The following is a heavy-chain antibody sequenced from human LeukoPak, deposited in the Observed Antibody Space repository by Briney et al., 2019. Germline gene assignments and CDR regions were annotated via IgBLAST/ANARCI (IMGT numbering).Heavy chain of an antibody. J-gene: IGHJ3*02. CDR3: AKRDPRPFAFDI. Sequence: SGGSLRLSCAASGFTFDNYAMSWVRQTPGKGREWVSLISGSGSNTYYADSVKGRFTISRDNSKSTLYLQMNSLRVEDTAVYYCAKRDPRPFAFDIWGQGTMVAVSS. CDR1: GFTFDNYA. CDR2: ISGSGSNT. V-gene: IGHV3-23*01.